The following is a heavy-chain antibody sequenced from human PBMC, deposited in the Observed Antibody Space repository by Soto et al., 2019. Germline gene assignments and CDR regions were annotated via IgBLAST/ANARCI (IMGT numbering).Heavy chain of an antibody. CDR3: ALLRTFDY. CDR2: ISYDGSNK. V-gene: IGHV3-30*03. J-gene: IGHJ4*02. CDR1: VFTFSSYG. Sequence: AGWSLRLSCASSVFTFSSYGMHWVRQAPGKGLEWVAVISYDGSNKYYADSVKGRFTISRDNSKNTLYLQMNSLRAEDTAVYYCALLRTFDYWGQGTLVTVSS. D-gene: IGHD1-1*01.